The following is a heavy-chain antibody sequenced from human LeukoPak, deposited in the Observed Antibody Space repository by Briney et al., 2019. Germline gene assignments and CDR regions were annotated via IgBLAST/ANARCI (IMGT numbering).Heavy chain of an antibody. D-gene: IGHD4-23*01. J-gene: IGHJ6*03. CDR1: GGSFSGYY. CDR2: INDGGII. CDR3: ARELRWSCVGCNYMDV. V-gene: IGHV4-34*01. Sequence: PSETLSLTCGVSGGSFSGYYWSWIRQPPGKGLEWIGNINDGGIINYNPPLKSRVTVSVDMSKRQFSLHLTSVTVADTAVYYCARELRWSCVGCNYMDVWGQGTTVTVSS.